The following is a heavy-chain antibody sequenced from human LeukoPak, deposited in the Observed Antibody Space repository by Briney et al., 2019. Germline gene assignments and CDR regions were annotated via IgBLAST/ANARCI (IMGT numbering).Heavy chain of an antibody. CDR1: GFTFSSYA. Sequence: GGSLRLSCAASGFTFSSYAMMWARQAPGKGLEWVSTVSGSAGGTYYADSVKGRFTISRDNSKNTLYLLMNSLRAEDTAVYYCAKGAAAGLVDWFDPWGQGTLVAVSS. J-gene: IGHJ5*02. CDR3: AKGAAAGLVDWFDP. CDR2: VSGSAGGT. D-gene: IGHD6-13*01. V-gene: IGHV3-23*01.